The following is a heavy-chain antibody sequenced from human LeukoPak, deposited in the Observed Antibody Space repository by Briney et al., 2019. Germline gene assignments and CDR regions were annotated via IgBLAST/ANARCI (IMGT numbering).Heavy chain of an antibody. CDR1: GFAFNAYA. D-gene: IGHD6-19*01. J-gene: IGHJ4*02. Sequence: PGGSLRLSCAASGFAFNAYAMNWVRQAPGKGLEWVSAVSDGGGDTYYADSVKGRFTISRDNSKNTLYLQLNNLGAEDTAVYYCAKVGMSVAGNYFDSWGQGSLVTVSS. CDR2: VSDGGGDT. CDR3: AKVGMSVAGNYFDS. V-gene: IGHV3-23*01.